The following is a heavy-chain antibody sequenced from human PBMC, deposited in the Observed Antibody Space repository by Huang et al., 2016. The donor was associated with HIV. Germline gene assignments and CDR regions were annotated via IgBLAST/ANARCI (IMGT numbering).Heavy chain of an antibody. D-gene: IGHD1-1*01. CDR3: ARDRKYDNAWYWFDP. V-gene: IGHV1-69*01. J-gene: IGHJ5*02. CDR1: GGTFSSYA. CDR2: ISPIFGTP. Sequence: QVQLVQSGAEVKKPGSSVRVSCEASGGTFSSYAINWVRQAPGQGLEWMGGISPIFGTPNYAQKFQGRVTITADESTITAYMELSSLRSDDTAVYYCARDRKYDNAWYWFDPWGQGTLVTVSS.